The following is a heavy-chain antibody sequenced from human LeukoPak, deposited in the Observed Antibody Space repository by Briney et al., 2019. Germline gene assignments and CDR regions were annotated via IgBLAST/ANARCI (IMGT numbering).Heavy chain of an antibody. V-gene: IGHV3-33*01. CDR2: IYYDGNTK. D-gene: IGHD6-19*01. CDR3: ARDGSGGGWRYFDY. Sequence: GGSLRLSCVASGFSFGFNTYGMQWVRQTPGKGLEWVVDIYYDGNTKYYGDSVKGRFTISRDNSENTLFLQMNSLRAEDTAVYYCARDGSGGGWRYFDYWGQGALVTVSS. J-gene: IGHJ4*02. CDR1: GFSFGFNTYG.